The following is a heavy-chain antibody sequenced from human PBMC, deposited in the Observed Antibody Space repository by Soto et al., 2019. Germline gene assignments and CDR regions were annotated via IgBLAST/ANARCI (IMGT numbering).Heavy chain of an antibody. D-gene: IGHD3-22*01. CDR1: GYTFTSNG. CDR2: ISAYNGNT. CDR3: ARDSRSYYYDSSGYYPCY. V-gene: IGHV1-18*01. J-gene: IGHJ4*02. Sequence: GASAKASCKAPGYTFTSNGISWVRQAPGQGLEWMGWISAYNGNTNYAQKLQGRVTMTTDTSTSTAYMELRSLRSDDTAVYYCARDSRSYYYDSSGYYPCYWGQGTLVTVS.